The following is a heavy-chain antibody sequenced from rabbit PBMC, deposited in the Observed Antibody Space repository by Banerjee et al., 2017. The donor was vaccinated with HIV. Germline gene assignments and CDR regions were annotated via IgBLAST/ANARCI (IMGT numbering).Heavy chain of an antibody. CDR3: ARSINWSNRGLNL. V-gene: IGHV1S40*01. J-gene: IGHJ4*01. D-gene: IGHD1-1*01. CDR2: INTSSGNT. CDR1: GFSFSNKYV. Sequence: QSLEESGGDLVKPGASLTLTCKASGFSFSNKYVMCWVRQAPGKGLEWIACINTSSGNTVYASWAKGRFTISKTSSTTVTLQMTSLTAADTATYFCARSINWSNRGLNLWGPGTLVTVS.